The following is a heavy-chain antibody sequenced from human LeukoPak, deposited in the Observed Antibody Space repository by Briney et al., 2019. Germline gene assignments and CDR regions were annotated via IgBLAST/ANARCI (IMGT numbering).Heavy chain of an antibody. D-gene: IGHD3-10*01. V-gene: IGHV1-2*02. CDR2: INLQSGGA. J-gene: IGHJ4*02. CDR3: ATDPGHSGMDY. Sequence: ASVKVSCKTSGFYFIGYYMHWVRQAPGQGLDWMGWINLQSGGAKYAQKFQDRVTMTSDTSISTAYMDLSRLRSDDTAVYYCATDPGHSGMDYWGQGSLVTVSS. CDR1: GFYFIGYY.